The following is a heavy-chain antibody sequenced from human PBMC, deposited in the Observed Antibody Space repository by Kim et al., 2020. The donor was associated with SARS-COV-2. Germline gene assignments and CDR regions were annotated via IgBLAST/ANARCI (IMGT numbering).Heavy chain of an antibody. CDR3: ARDPRRGYSYGYRVGMDV. D-gene: IGHD5-18*01. Sequence: SETLSLTCTVSGGSISSGDYYWSWIRQPPGKGLEWIGYIYYSGSTYYNPSLKSRVTISVDTSKNQFSLKLSSVTAADTAVYYCARDPRRGYSYGYRVGMDVWGQGTTVTVSS. V-gene: IGHV4-30-4*01. CDR2: IYYSGST. CDR1: GGSISSGDYY. J-gene: IGHJ6*02.